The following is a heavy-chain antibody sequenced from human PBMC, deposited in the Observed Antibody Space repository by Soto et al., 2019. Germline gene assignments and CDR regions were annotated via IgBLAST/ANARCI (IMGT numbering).Heavy chain of an antibody. CDR3: TRWVLGGHCFGSSTSCYRIHYYYYYYMDV. Sequence: GGSLRLSCTASGFTFGDYAMSWFRQALGKGLEWVGFIRSKAYGGTTEYAASVKGRFTISRDDSKSIAYLQMNSLKTEDTAVYYCTRWVLGGHCFGSSTSCYRIHYYYYYYMDVWGKGTTVTVSS. D-gene: IGHD2-2*01. CDR2: IRSKAYGGTT. V-gene: IGHV3-49*03. CDR1: GFTFGDYA. J-gene: IGHJ6*03.